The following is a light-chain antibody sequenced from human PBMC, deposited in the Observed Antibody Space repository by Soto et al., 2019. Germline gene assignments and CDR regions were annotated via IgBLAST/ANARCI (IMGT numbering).Light chain of an antibody. J-gene: IGLJ1*01. V-gene: IGLV2-14*03. CDR3: SSYADSSARDYV. Sequence: QSALTQPASVSGSPGQSITISCTGTSSDIGAYDYVSWYQQHPGGVPKLLIFDVSSRPSGVSSRFSGSKSGNTASLTISGLQADYESDYYCSSYADSSARDYVFGGGTKLTVL. CDR1: SSDIGAYDY. CDR2: DVS.